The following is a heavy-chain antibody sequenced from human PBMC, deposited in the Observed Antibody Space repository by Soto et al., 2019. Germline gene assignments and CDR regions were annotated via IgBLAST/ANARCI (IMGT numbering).Heavy chain of an antibody. Sequence: PGESLKISCKGSGYSFTSYWIGWVRQMPGKGLEWMGIIYPGDSDTRYSPSFQGQVTISADKSISTAYLQWSSLKASDTAMYYCARQGYDILTGSIYDFDYWGQGTLVTVSS. CDR3: ARQGYDILTGSIYDFDY. CDR1: GYSFTSYW. CDR2: IYPGDSDT. D-gene: IGHD3-9*01. J-gene: IGHJ4*02. V-gene: IGHV5-51*01.